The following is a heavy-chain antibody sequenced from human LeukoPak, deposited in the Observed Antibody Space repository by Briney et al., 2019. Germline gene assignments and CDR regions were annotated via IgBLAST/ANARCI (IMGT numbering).Heavy chain of an antibody. CDR3: AREGTKKIAVAGSFDY. J-gene: IGHJ4*02. CDR2: ISSSGSTI. CDR1: GFTFSSYE. D-gene: IGHD6-19*01. Sequence: PGGSLRLSCAASGFTFSSYEMNWARQPPGKGLEWVSYISSSGSTIYYADSVKGRFTISRDNAKNSLYLQMNSLRAEDTAVYYCAREGTKKIAVAGSFDYWGQGTLVTVSS. V-gene: IGHV3-48*03.